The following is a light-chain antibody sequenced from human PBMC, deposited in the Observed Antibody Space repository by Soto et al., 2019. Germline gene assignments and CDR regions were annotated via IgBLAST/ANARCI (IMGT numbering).Light chain of an antibody. Sequence: QSVLTQPHSVSGAPGQRVTIACTGSSSNIGAGHDVHWYQQFPGTAPKLLIYDNSNRPSGVPDRISGSKSGTSASLAITGLQAEDEADYYCQSYDSSLSGSVFGGGTKVTVL. CDR1: SSNIGAGHD. CDR2: DNS. J-gene: IGLJ2*01. V-gene: IGLV1-40*01. CDR3: QSYDSSLSGSV.